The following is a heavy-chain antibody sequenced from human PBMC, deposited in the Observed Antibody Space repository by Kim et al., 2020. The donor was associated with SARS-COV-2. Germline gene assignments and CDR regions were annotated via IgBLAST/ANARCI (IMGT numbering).Heavy chain of an antibody. CDR3: AKIRRAYSCSSTSCYNPYFDY. J-gene: IGHJ4*02. V-gene: IGHV3-23*01. Sequence: FTISRDNSKNTLYLQMNSLRAEDTAVYYCAKIRRAYSCSSTSCYNPYFDYWGQGTLVTVSS. D-gene: IGHD2-2*02.